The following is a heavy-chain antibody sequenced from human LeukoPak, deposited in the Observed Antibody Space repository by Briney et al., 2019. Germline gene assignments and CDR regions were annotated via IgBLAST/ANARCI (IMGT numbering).Heavy chain of an antibody. J-gene: IGHJ4*02. V-gene: IGHV4-30-2*01. CDR2: IYHSGST. CDR3: ARGRGSSPNFDY. CDR1: GGSISRGGYS. D-gene: IGHD1-26*01. Sequence: SETLSLTCAVSGGSISRGGYSWSWIRQPPGKGLEWIGYIYHSGSTYFNPSLKSRVTISVDRSKNQFSLKLSSVTAADTAVYYCARGRGSSPNFDYWGQGTLVTVSS.